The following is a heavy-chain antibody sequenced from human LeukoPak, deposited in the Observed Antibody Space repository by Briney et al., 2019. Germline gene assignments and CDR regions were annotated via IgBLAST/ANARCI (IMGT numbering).Heavy chain of an antibody. D-gene: IGHD2-15*01. V-gene: IGHV4-59*01. CDR1: GGSINNYY. Sequence: SETLSLTCTVSGGSINNYYWSWIRQPPGKGLEWIGYIIYSGSTNYNPSLKSRVTISVDTSKNHFSLKLSSVTAADTAVYYCARQGCSGGSCYAYFDYWGQGTLVTVSS. CDR3: ARQGCSGGSCYAYFDY. J-gene: IGHJ4*02. CDR2: IIYSGST.